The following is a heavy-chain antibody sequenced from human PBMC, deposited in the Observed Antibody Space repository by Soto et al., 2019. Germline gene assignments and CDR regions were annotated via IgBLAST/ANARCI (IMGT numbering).Heavy chain of an antibody. D-gene: IGHD3-22*01. CDR3: ARRSNRNSYDSWKFDY. Sequence: PGESLKISCKGSGYSFTSYWIGWVRQMPGKGLEWMGIIYPGDSDTRYSPSFQGQVTISADKSISTAYLQWSSLKASDTAMYYCARRSNRNSYDSWKFDYWGQGTLVTVSS. CDR2: IYPGDSDT. J-gene: IGHJ4*02. CDR1: GYSFTSYW. V-gene: IGHV5-51*01.